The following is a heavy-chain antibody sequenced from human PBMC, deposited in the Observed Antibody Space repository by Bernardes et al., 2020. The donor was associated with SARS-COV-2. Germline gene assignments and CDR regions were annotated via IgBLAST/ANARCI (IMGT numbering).Heavy chain of an antibody. D-gene: IGHD1-26*01. V-gene: IGHV3-23*01. CDR2: ISDSGGST. Sequence: GGSLRLSCAASGFTFSSYAMSWVRQAPGKGLEWVSGISDSGGSTQYADSVKGRFTISRDNSKNTLYLQMNSLRVEDTAVYYCAKGGGSYGHWGQGTLVTVSS. J-gene: IGHJ4*02. CDR1: GFTFSSYA. CDR3: AKGGGSYGH.